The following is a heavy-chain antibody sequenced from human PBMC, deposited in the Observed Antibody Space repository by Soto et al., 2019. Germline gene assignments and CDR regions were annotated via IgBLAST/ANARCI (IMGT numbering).Heavy chain of an antibody. D-gene: IGHD3-10*01. V-gene: IGHV1-69*01. CDR1: GGTFSSYA. CDR3: AAPRRGLLWFGELDC. J-gene: IGHJ4*02. Sequence: QVQLVQSGAEVKKPGSSVKVSCKASGGTFSSYAISWVRQAPGQGLEWMGGIIPIFGTANYAQKFQGRVTITADESTCTAYMELSSLRSEDTAVYYCAAPRRGLLWFGELDCWGQGTLVTVSS. CDR2: IIPIFGTA.